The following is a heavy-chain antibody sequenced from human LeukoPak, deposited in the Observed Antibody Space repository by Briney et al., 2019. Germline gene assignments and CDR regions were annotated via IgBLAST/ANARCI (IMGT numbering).Heavy chain of an antibody. CDR2: IYYSGST. V-gene: IGHV4-59*01. CDR3: ARDLGKSLPAVMAWAY. CDR1: GGSIRSYY. J-gene: IGHJ4*02. Sequence: SETLSLTCTVSGGSIRSYYWSWLRQPPEKGLEWIGYIYYSGSTNYNPSLKSRVTISVDTSKNQFSLKLSSVTAADTAVYYCARDLGKSLPAVMAWAYWGQGTLVTVSS. D-gene: IGHD2-8*01.